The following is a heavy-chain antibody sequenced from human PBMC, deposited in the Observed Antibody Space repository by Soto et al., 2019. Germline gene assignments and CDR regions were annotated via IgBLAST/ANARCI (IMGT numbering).Heavy chain of an antibody. CDR3: ARGPIQTIEYQLLFGLWFDP. D-gene: IGHD2-2*01. J-gene: IGHJ5*02. CDR2: IYYSGST. CDR1: GGSISSGGYY. V-gene: IGHV4-31*03. Sequence: PSETLSLTCTVSGGSISSGGYYWSWIRQHPGKGLEWIGYIYYSGSTYYNPSLKSRVTISVDTSKNQFSLKLSSVTAADTAVYYCARGPIQTIEYQLLFGLWFDPWGQGTLVTVSS.